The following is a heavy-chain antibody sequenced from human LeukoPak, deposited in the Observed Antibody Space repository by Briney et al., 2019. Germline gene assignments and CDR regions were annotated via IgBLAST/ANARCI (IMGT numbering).Heavy chain of an antibody. CDR2: ISSSSSYI. Sequence: GGSLRLSCAASGFTFSSYSMNWVRQAPGKGLEWVSSISSSSSYIYYADSVKGRFTISRDNAKNTLYLQMNSLRAEDTAVYYCAEDTLRYFDWLYAFDYWGQGTLVTVSS. D-gene: IGHD3-9*01. V-gene: IGHV3-21*01. CDR3: AEDTLRYFDWLYAFDY. CDR1: GFTFSSYS. J-gene: IGHJ4*02.